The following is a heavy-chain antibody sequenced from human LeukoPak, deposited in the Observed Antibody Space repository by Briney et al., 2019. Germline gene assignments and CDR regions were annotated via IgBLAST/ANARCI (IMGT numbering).Heavy chain of an antibody. J-gene: IGHJ6*03. Sequence: SQTLSLTCTVSGGSISSGSYYWSRIRQPAGKGLEWIGRIYTSGSTNYNPSLKSRVTISVDTSKNQFSLKLSSVTAADTAVYYCARSPPDSSSWDYYYMDVWGKGTTVTVSS. V-gene: IGHV4-61*02. CDR3: ARSPPDSSSWDYYYMDV. CDR2: IYTSGST. D-gene: IGHD6-13*01. CDR1: GGSISSGSYY.